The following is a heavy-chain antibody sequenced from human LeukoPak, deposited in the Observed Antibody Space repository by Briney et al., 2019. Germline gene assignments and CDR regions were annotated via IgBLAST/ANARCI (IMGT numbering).Heavy chain of an antibody. CDR3: ARRLGDGYNYRPYYYYYYMDV. CDR2: ISGSGINT. J-gene: IGHJ6*03. V-gene: IGHV3-23*01. Sequence: GGSLRLSCAASGFTFRDYAVSWVRQAPGKGLEWVSAISGSGINTYYADSVKGRFTMSRDNSKNTLYLQMNSLRAEDTAVYYCARRLGDGYNYRPYYYYYYMDVWGKGTTVTVSS. CDR1: GFTFRDYA. D-gene: IGHD5-24*01.